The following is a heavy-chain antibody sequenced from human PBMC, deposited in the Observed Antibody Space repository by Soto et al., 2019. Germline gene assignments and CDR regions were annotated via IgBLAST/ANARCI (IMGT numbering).Heavy chain of an antibody. Sequence: QVQLQQWGAGLLKPSETLSLTCAVYGGSFSGYYWSWIRQPPGKGLEWMGEINHSGSTNYNPSLKSRVNISVATPKNQFSLKLSSVTAADTAVYYCARGYTYYDFWSGYSREFDYWGQGTLVTVSS. CDR2: INHSGST. V-gene: IGHV4-34*01. D-gene: IGHD3-3*01. CDR3: ARGYTYYDFWSGYSREFDY. J-gene: IGHJ4*02. CDR1: GGSFSGYY.